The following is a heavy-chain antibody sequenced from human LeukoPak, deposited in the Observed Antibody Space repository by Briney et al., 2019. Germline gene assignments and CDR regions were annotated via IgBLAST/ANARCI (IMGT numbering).Heavy chain of an antibody. CDR1: GYTFTGYY. J-gene: IGHJ5*02. D-gene: IGHD1-1*01. V-gene: IGHV1-46*01. CDR3: ARATGTTYYSYSWFDP. CDR2: INPSGGTT. Sequence: ASVKVSCKASGYTFTGYYMHWVRQAPGQGLEWMGIINPSGGTTTYTQKFQGRVTMTRDTSTGTVYMELSSLRSDDTAVYYCARATGTTYYSYSWFDPWGQGTLVTVSS.